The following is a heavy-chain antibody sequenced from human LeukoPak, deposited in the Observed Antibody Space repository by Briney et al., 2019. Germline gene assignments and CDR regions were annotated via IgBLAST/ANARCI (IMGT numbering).Heavy chain of an antibody. D-gene: IGHD3-10*02. CDR3: ANQDYVGN. J-gene: IGHJ4*02. Sequence: GGSLRLSCAASGFPFSTYAMSWVRQAPGKGLEWVSAISGSGGSTYYAGSVRGRFTISRDNSKNTLYLQMKSLRAEDTAIYYCANQDYVGNWGPGTLVTVSS. V-gene: IGHV3-23*01. CDR2: ISGSGGST. CDR1: GFPFSTYA.